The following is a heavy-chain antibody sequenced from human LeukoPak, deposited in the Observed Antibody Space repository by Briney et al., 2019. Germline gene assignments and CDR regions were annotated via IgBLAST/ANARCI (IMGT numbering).Heavy chain of an antibody. CDR3: ARSKPIMSYMDV. J-gene: IGHJ6*03. CDR1: GYTFTSYD. Sequence: ASVKVSCKASGYTFTSYDINWVRQATGQGLEWMGWMNPNCGNTGYAQKFQGRVTITRNTSISTAYMELSSLRSEDTAVYYCARSKPIMSYMDVWGKGTTVTVSS. CDR2: MNPNCGNT. V-gene: IGHV1-8*03.